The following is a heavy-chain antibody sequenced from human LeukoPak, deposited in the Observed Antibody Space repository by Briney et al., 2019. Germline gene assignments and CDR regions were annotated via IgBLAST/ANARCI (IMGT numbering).Heavy chain of an antibody. J-gene: IGHJ4*02. V-gene: IGHV4-30-2*01. CDR3: ARLRYSSGWYLDY. Sequence: PSETLSLTCAVSGGSISSGGYSWSWIRQPPGKGLEWIGYIYHSGSTYYNPSLKSRVTISVDRSKNQFSLKLSSVTAADTAAYYCARLRYSSGWYLDYWGQGTLVTVSS. CDR1: GGSISSGGYS. D-gene: IGHD6-19*01. CDR2: IYHSGST.